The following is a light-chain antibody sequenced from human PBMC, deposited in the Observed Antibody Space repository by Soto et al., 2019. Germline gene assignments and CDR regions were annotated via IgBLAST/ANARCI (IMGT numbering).Light chain of an antibody. CDR2: DAS. CDR3: QQRDSWPLT. Sequence: IVLTQSPVTLSLSPGDRPTLSCRASKSINNYLAWYQHKPGQAPRLLIYDASDRAPGIPARFSGSGSGTDFTLTISSLEPEDFAVYYCQQRDSWPLTFGGGTKVEI. J-gene: IGKJ4*01. CDR1: KSINNY. V-gene: IGKV3-11*01.